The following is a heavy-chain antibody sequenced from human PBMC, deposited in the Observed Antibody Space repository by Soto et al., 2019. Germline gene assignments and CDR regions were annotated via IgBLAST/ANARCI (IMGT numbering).Heavy chain of an antibody. CDR1: GFTFSSYG. CDR3: ARDAGAAAPTPGNDAFDI. J-gene: IGHJ3*02. D-gene: IGHD6-13*01. V-gene: IGHV3-33*01. CDR2: IWYDGSNK. Sequence: GGSLRLSCAASGFTFSSYGMHWVRQAPGKGLEWVAVIWYDGSNKYYADSVKGRFTISRDNSKNTLYLQMNSLRAEDTAVYYCARDAGAAAPTPGNDAFDIWGQGTMVTVSS.